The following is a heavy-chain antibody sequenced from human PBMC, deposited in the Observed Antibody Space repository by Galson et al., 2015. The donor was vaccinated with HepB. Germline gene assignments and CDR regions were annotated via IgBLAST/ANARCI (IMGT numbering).Heavy chain of an antibody. D-gene: IGHD1-26*01. CDR3: ARGRSGSYFDY. J-gene: IGHJ4*02. V-gene: IGHV3-48*02. CDR2: IASSSSAM. CDR1: GFTFSDYS. Sequence: PRLSCAASGFTFSDYSMNWVRQAPGKGLEWVSYIASSSSAMSYADSVKGRFTISRDNAKNSLYLQMKSLRDEDTAVYYCARGRSGSYFDYWGQGTPVTVSS.